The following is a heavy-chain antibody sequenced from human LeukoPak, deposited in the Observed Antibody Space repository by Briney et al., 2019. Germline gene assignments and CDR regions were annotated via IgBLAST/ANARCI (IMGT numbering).Heavy chain of an antibody. D-gene: IGHD3-22*01. V-gene: IGHV1-46*01. CDR3: ARDRRREFPVVITPAEWYFDY. CDR1: GYTFTSYY. Sequence: GASVKVSCKASGYTFTSYYMHWVRQAPGQGLEWMGIINPSGGSTSYAQKFQGRVTMTRDTSTSTVYMELSSLRSEDTAVYYCARDRRREFPVVITPAEWYFDYWGQGTLVTVSS. J-gene: IGHJ4*02. CDR2: INPSGGST.